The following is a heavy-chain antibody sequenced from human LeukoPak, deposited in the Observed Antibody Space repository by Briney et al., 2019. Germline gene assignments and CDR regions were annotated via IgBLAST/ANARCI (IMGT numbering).Heavy chain of an antibody. V-gene: IGHV4-34*01. Sequence: PSETLSLTCAVYGGSFSGYYWSWIRQPPGKGLEWIGEINHSGSTNYNPSLKSRVTISVDTSKNQFSLKLSSVTAADTAVYYCARLRAGYCSGGSCSYWGQGTLVTVSS. CDR2: INHSGST. CDR3: ARLRAGYCSGGSCSY. J-gene: IGHJ4*02. D-gene: IGHD2-15*01. CDR1: GGSFSGYY.